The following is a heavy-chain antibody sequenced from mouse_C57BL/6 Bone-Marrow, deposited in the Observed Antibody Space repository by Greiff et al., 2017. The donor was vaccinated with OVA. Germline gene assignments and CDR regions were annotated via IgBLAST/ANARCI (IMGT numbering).Heavy chain of an antibody. V-gene: IGHV1-82*01. D-gene: IGHD2-1*01. CDR3: ARWDGNPYYYAMDY. J-gene: IGHJ4*01. CDR1: GYAFSSSW. Sequence: QVQLQQSGPELVKPGASVKISCKASGYAFSSSWMNWVKQRPGKGLEWIGRIYPGDGDTNYNGKFKGKATLTADKSSSTAYMQLSSLTSEDSAVYFCARWDGNPYYYAMDYWGQGTSVTVSS. CDR2: IYPGDGDT.